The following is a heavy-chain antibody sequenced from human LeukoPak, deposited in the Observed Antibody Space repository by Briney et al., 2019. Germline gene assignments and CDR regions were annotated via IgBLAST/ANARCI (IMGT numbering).Heavy chain of an antibody. CDR1: GGTFSSYA. V-gene: IGHV1-69*13. D-gene: IGHD2-15*01. CDR3: ATDAPQDGHYYFDY. CDR2: IIPIFGTA. Sequence: ASVKVSCKASGGTFSSYAISWVRQAPGQGLEWMGGIIPIFGTANYAQKFQGRVTITADESTSTAYMELSSLRSEDTAVYYCATDAPQDGHYYFDYWGQGTLVTVSS. J-gene: IGHJ4*02.